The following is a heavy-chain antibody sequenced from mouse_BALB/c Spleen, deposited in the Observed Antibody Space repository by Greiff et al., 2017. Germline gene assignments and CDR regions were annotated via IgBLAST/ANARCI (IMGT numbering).Heavy chain of an antibody. D-gene: IGHD1-1*01. Sequence: EVMLVESGGGLVKPGGSLKLSCAASGFTFSSYAMSWVRQTPEKRLEWVASISSGGSTYYPDSVKGRFTISRDNARNILYLQMSSLRSEDTAMYYCAREDYYGSSYFVYWGQGTTLTVSS. CDR3: AREDYYGSSYFVY. J-gene: IGHJ2*01. CDR2: ISSGGST. V-gene: IGHV5-6-5*01. CDR1: GFTFSSYA.